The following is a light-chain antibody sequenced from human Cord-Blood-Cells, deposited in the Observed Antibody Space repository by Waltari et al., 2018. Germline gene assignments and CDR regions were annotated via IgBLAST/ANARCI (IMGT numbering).Light chain of an antibody. V-gene: IGLV2-23*01. CDR3: CSYAGSRV. Sequence: QSALTQPASVSGSPGQSITISCTGTSSDVGSYNLVSWYQQHPGKAPKLMIYEGSKRPSGVSNRFSGSKSGNTASLTISGLQAEDEADYYCCSYAGSRVFGTGTEVTVL. CDR1: SSDVGSYNL. J-gene: IGLJ1*01. CDR2: EGS.